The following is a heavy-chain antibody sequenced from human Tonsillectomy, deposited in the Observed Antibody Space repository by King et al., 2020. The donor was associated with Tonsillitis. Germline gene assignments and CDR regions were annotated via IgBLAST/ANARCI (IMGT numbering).Heavy chain of an antibody. CDR3: SRREAYGDWASYYYGMDV. J-gene: IGHJ6*02. Sequence: QLVQSGGGLVQPGGSLKLSCAVSGSIFSDSAIHWVRQASGKGLEWVARIRSKSNSYATNYAASVKGRFTISRDESKNTAYLQMNSLTTEDTAVYYCSRREAYGDWASYYYGMDVWGQGTTVTVSS. CDR2: IRSKSNSYAT. V-gene: IGHV3-73*01. D-gene: IGHD4-17*01. CDR1: GSIFSDSA.